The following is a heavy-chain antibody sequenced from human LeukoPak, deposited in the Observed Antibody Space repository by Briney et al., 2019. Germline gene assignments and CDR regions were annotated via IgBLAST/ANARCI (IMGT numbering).Heavy chain of an antibody. D-gene: IGHD3-3*01. CDR2: FDPEDGET. Sequence: GASVKVSCKVSGYTLTELSMHWVRQAPGEGREWMGGFDPEDGETIYAQKFQGRVTMTEDTSTDTAYMELSSLRSEDTDVYYCATDRYDFWSGRTGTRFDPWGQGTLVTVSS. J-gene: IGHJ5*02. CDR3: ATDRYDFWSGRTGTRFDP. V-gene: IGHV1-24*01. CDR1: GYTLTELS.